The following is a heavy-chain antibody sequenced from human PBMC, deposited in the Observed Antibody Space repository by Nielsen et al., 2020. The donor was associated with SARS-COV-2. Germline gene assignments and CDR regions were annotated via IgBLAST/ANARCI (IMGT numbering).Heavy chain of an antibody. V-gene: IGHV3-7*03. CDR3: ARDRVPYGDYGNYFDY. Sequence: GESLKISCAASGFTFSSYWMSWVRQAPGKGLEWVANIKQDGSEKYYVDSVKGRFTISRDNAKNSLYLQMNSLRAEDTAVYYCARDRVPYGDYGNYFDYRGQGTLVTVSS. D-gene: IGHD4-17*01. J-gene: IGHJ4*02. CDR2: IKQDGSEK. CDR1: GFTFSSYW.